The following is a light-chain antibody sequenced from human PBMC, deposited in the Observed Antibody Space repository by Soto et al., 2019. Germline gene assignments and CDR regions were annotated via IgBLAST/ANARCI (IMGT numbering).Light chain of an antibody. CDR1: QTTNNY. CDR2: AAS. CDR3: QQSYSMPYA. V-gene: IGKV1-39*01. Sequence: DIQMTQSPSSLSSSVGDRFTVTCRASQTTNNYLNWYQLKPGKAPKLLIYAASTLQTGVPSRFTGSGSGTDFTLTIISLQPADYATYFCQQSYSMPYAFGPGTKVDIK. J-gene: IGKJ2*01.